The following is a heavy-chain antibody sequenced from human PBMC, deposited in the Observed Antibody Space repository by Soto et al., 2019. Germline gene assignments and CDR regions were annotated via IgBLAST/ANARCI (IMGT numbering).Heavy chain of an antibody. CDR1: GFTFSGYS. CDR3: VGGREGFDY. D-gene: IGHD1-26*01. CDR2: IFDTGNII. Sequence: GSLRLSCAASGFTFSGYSMNWVRQAPGKGLEWVSYIFDTGNIIYYEDSVKGRFTISRDNAKNSLYLQMNSLRDEDTAVYYCVGGREGFDYWGQGTLVTVSS. J-gene: IGHJ4*02. V-gene: IGHV3-48*02.